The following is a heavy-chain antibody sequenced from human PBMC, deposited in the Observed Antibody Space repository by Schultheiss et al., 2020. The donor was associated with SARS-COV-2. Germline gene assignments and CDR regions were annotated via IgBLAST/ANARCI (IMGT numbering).Heavy chain of an antibody. Sequence: SQTLSLTCAVSGGSLNTGSYYWGWIRQPPGKGLEWIGSIYYSGSTYYNPSLKSRVTISVDTSKNQFSLKMSSVTAADTAVYYCASSPSSGYYRLYFQHWGQGTLVTVAS. CDR3: ASSPSSGYYRLYFQH. V-gene: IGHV4-39*07. CDR1: GGSLNTGSYY. D-gene: IGHD3-22*01. CDR2: IYYSGST. J-gene: IGHJ1*01.